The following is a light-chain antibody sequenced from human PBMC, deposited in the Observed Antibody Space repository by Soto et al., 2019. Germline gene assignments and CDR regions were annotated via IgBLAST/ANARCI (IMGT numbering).Light chain of an antibody. V-gene: IGKV1-5*03. CDR3: QHYNSYSEA. Sequence: DIQMTHSPSTLSGSVGDRVTITCRASQTISSCLAWYQQKPGKAPKLLIYKASTLKSGVPSRFSDSGSGTEFTLTISSLQPDDFATYSCQHYNSYSEAFGQGTKVEL. J-gene: IGKJ1*01. CDR2: KAS. CDR1: QTISSC.